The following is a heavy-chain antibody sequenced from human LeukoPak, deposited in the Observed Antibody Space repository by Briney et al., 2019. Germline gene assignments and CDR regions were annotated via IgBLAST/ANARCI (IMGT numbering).Heavy chain of an antibody. Sequence: PSQTLSLTCTVSSGSISSGGYYWSWIRQHPGKGLEWIGYIYYSGSTYYNPSLKSRVTISVDTSKNQFSLKLSSVTAADTAVYYCAGGVTAMKFAYWGQRTLVTVSS. CDR2: IYYSGST. J-gene: IGHJ4*02. V-gene: IGHV4-31*03. CDR1: SGSISSGGYY. CDR3: AGGVTAMKFAY. D-gene: IGHD2-21*02.